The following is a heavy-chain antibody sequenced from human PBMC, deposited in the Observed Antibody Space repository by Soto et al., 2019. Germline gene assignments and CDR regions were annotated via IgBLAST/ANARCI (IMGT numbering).Heavy chain of an antibody. CDR3: ARLGYCSSTSCLGVYIDAFDI. V-gene: IGHV1-2*04. CDR2: INPNSRGT. Sequence: ASVKVSCKASGYTFTGYYMHWVRQAPGQGLEWMESINPNSRGTNYAQKFQGWVTMTRDTSISTAYMELSRLRSDDTAVYYCARLGYCSSTSCLGVYIDAFDIWGPGTMVTASS. D-gene: IGHD2-2*01. CDR1: GYTFTGYY. J-gene: IGHJ3*02.